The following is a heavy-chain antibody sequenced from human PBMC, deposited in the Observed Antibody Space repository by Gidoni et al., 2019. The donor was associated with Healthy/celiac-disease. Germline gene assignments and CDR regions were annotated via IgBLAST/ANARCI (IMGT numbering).Heavy chain of an antibody. CDR3: AKFGSSYEFYYFDY. V-gene: IGHV3-30*18. CDR1: GFHFSSYG. Sequence: QVQLVESGGGVVQPGRSLRLSCAASGFHFSSYGMHWVRQSPGKGLEWVAVISYDGSNKYYADSVKGRFTISRDNSKNTLYLQMNSLRAEDTAVYYCAKFGSSYEFYYFDYWGQGTLVTVSS. J-gene: IGHJ4*02. CDR2: ISYDGSNK. D-gene: IGHD3-3*01.